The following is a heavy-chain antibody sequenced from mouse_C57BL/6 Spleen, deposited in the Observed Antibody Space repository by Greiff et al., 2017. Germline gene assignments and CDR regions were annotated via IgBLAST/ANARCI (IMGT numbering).Heavy chain of an antibody. Sequence: VQLQQPGAELVKPGASVKLSCKASGYTFTSYWMHWVKQRPGQGLEWIGMIHPNSGSTNDNEKFKRKATLTVDKSSSTAYMQLSSLTSEDSAVYYCACYSNPFCYAMDYWGQGTSVTVSS. D-gene: IGHD2-5*01. CDR3: ACYSNPFCYAMDY. CDR2: IHPNSGST. J-gene: IGHJ4*01. CDR1: GYTFTSYW. V-gene: IGHV1-64*01.